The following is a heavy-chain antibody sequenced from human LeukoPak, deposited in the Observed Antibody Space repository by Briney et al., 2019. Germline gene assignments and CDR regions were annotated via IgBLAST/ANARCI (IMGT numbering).Heavy chain of an antibody. CDR1: GGSFSSCY. CDR3: AREYGSGSSRDAFDI. CDR2: IYYSGST. V-gene: IGHV4-59*01. Sequence: SETLSLTCTVSGGSFSSCYWSWIRQPPGKGLEWIGYIYYSGSTNYNPSLKSRVTISVDTSKNQFSLKLSSVTAADTAVYYCAREYGSGSSRDAFDIWGQGTMVTVSS. J-gene: IGHJ3*02. D-gene: IGHD3-10*01.